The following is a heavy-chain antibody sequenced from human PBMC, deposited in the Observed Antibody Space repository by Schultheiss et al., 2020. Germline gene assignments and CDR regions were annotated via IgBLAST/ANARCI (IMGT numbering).Heavy chain of an antibody. CDR1: GFTFSSYA. CDR3: ARSAGGIDS. CDR2: ISGSGGST. D-gene: IGHD3-10*01. V-gene: IGHV3-23*01. J-gene: IGHJ4*02. Sequence: GGSLRLSCAASGFTFSSYAMSWVRQAPGKGLEWVSAISGSGGSTYYADSVKGRFTISRDNARNTLYLQIDSLRAEDTAVYYCARSAGGIDSWGQGTLVTVSS.